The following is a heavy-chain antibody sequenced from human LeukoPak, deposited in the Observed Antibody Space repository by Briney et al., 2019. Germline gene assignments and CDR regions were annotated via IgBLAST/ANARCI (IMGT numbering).Heavy chain of an antibody. V-gene: IGHV3-30*18. CDR2: ISYDGSNK. D-gene: IGHD4-23*01. J-gene: IGHJ4*02. CDR3: AKDLWPTVVESQPDY. CDR1: GFTFSSYG. Sequence: GGSLRLSCAASGFTFSSYGMHWVRQAPGKGLEWVAVISYDGSNKYYADSVKGRFTISRDNSKNTLYLQMNSLRAGDTAVYYCAKDLWPTVVESQPDYWGQGTLVTVSS.